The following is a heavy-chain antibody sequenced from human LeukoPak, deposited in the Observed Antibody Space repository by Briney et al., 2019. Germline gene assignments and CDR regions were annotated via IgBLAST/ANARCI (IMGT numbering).Heavy chain of an antibody. Sequence: GASVKVSCKVSGYTLTELSMHWVRQAPGKGLEWMGGFDPEDGETIYAQKFQGRVTMTEDTSTDTAYMELNSLRSDDTAVYYCATAWVSRIAVAGTAVAFDIWGQGTMVTVSS. CDR1: GYTLTELS. CDR2: FDPEDGET. V-gene: IGHV1-24*01. J-gene: IGHJ3*02. CDR3: ATAWVSRIAVAGTAVAFDI. D-gene: IGHD6-19*01.